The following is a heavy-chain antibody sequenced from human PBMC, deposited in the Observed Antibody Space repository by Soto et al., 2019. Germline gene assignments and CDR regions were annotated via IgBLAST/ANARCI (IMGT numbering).Heavy chain of an antibody. CDR1: GFTFSSDA. V-gene: IGHV3-23*01. D-gene: IGHD2-2*02. Sequence: GGSLRLSCAPSGFTFSSDAMSWVRQAPEKGLEWVSAISGSGGSTYYADSVKGRFTISRDNSKNTLYLQMNSLRAEDTAVYYCAKSPPGLLQYPLGFAFDVWGQGTMVTVSS. CDR2: ISGSGGST. CDR3: AKSPPGLLQYPLGFAFDV. J-gene: IGHJ3*01.